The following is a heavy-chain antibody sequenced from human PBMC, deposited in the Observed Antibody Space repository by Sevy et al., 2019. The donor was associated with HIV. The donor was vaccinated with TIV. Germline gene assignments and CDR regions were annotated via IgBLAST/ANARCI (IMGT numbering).Heavy chain of an antibody. CDR3: AREVDTAMVD. D-gene: IGHD5-18*01. CDR1: GFTVSSNY. V-gene: IGHV3-53*01. CDR2: IYSGGST. Sequence: GGSPRLSCAASGFTVSSNYMSWVRQAPGKGLEWVSVIYSGGSTYYADSVKGRFTISRDNSKNTLYLQMNSLRAEDTAVYYCAREVDTAMVDWGQGTLVTVSS. J-gene: IGHJ4*02.